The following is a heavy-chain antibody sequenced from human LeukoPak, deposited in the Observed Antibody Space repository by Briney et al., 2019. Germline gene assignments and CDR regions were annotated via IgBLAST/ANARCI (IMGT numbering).Heavy chain of an antibody. CDR2: INPYSGDR. J-gene: IGHJ5*01. CDR3: ARGPRGGPRGLDS. V-gene: IGHV1-2*02. CDR1: GYTFTDYQ. D-gene: IGHD2-21*01. Sequence: GASVKVSCRTSGYTFTDYQIHWVRPAPGQGLEWMGWINPYSGDRKQRQAFQDRVTLTRDASISTAYMELRRLKSDDTAGYFCARGPRGGPRGLDSWGEGSLVTLSS.